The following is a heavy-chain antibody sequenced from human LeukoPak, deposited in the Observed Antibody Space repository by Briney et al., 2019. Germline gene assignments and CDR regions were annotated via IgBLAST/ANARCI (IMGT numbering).Heavy chain of an antibody. J-gene: IGHJ3*02. D-gene: IGHD2-2*01. CDR2: ISSSSSYI. CDR3: ARDRTSQHAFDI. Sequence: GGSLRLSCAASGFTFSSYGMHWVRQAPGKGLEWVSSISSSSSYIYYADSVKGRFTISRDNAKNSLYLQMNSLRAEDTAVYYCARDRTSQHAFDIWGQGTMVTVSS. V-gene: IGHV3-21*01. CDR1: GFTFSSYG.